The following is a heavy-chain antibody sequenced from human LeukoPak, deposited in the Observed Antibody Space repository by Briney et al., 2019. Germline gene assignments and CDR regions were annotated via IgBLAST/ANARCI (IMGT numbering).Heavy chain of an antibody. D-gene: IGHD2/OR15-2a*01. CDR3: ARQVDFHFDY. CDR1: GYSFTSYW. V-gene: IGHV5-51*01. Sequence: GESLKISCKGSGYSFTSYWIGWVRQIPRKGLEWMGIIYPGDSDTRYSPSFQGQVTISADKSIGTAYLQWSSLKASDTAMYYCARQVDFHFDYWGQGTLVTVSS. CDR2: IYPGDSDT. J-gene: IGHJ4*02.